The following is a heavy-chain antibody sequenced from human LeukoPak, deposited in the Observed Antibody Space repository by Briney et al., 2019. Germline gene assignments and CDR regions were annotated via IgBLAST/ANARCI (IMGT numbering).Heavy chain of an antibody. CDR1: GGSFSGYY. J-gene: IGHJ4*02. CDR3: AGDLNGGPVTD. D-gene: IGHD2-21*02. Sequence: SETLSLTCAVYGGSFSGYYWSWIRQPPGKGLEWIGEINHSGSTNYNPSPKSRVTILVDTSKNQFSLKLSSVTAADTAVYYCAGDLNGGPVTDWGQGTLVTVSS. CDR2: INHSGST. V-gene: IGHV4-34*01.